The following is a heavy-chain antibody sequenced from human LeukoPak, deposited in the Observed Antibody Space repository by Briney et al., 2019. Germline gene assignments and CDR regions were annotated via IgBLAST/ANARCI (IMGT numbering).Heavy chain of an antibody. Sequence: ASVKVSCKASGYTLTSYGISWVRQAPGQGLEWMGWISAYNGNTNYAQKLQGRVTMTTDTSTSTAYMELRSLRSDDTAVYYCARDSRRVATTTQYFDYWGQGTLVTVSS. CDR1: GYTLTSYG. CDR2: ISAYNGNT. J-gene: IGHJ4*02. CDR3: ARDSRRVATTTQYFDY. D-gene: IGHD5-24*01. V-gene: IGHV1-18*01.